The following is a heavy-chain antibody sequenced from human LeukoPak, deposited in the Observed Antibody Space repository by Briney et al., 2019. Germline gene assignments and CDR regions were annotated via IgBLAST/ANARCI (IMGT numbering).Heavy chain of an antibody. Sequence: SETLSLTCTVSGGSISSSSYYWGWIRQPPGKGLEWIGSIYYSGSTYYNPSLKSRVTISVDTSKNQFSLKLSSVTAADTAVYYCARRFYYDTGAFDIWGQGTMVTVSS. J-gene: IGHJ3*02. CDR2: IYYSGST. V-gene: IGHV4-39*01. D-gene: IGHD3-22*01. CDR3: ARRFYYDTGAFDI. CDR1: GGSISSSSYY.